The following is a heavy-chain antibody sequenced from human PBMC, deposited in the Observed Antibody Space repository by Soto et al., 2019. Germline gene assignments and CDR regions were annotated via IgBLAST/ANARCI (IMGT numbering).Heavy chain of an antibody. CDR3: ASGLNGVAAEFDY. V-gene: IGHV3-21*01. CDR1: GFTFSSYS. CDR2: ISSSSSYI. J-gene: IGHJ4*02. Sequence: PGGSLRLSCAASGFTFSSYSMNWVRQAPGKGLEWVSSISSSSSYIYYADSVKGRFTISRDNSKNTLYLQMDSLGPEDTAIYYCASGLNGVAAEFDYWGQGTLVTVSS. D-gene: IGHD6-13*01.